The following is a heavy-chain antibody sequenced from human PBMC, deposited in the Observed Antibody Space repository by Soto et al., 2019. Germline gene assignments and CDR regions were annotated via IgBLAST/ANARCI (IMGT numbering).Heavy chain of an antibody. D-gene: IGHD3-3*01. Sequence: SVKVSCKASGGTFSSYAISWVRQAPGQGLEWMGGIIPIFGTANYAQKFQGRVTITADESTSTAYMELSSLRSEDTAVYYCARPSPLRFLEWSPRPEDYYYGMDVWGQGTTVTVSS. J-gene: IGHJ6*02. CDR1: GGTFSSYA. V-gene: IGHV1-69*13. CDR2: IIPIFGTA. CDR3: ARPSPLRFLEWSPRPEDYYYGMDV.